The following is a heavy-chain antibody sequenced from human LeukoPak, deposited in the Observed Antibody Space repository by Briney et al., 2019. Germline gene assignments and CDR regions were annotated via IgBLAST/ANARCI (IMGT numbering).Heavy chain of an antibody. J-gene: IGHJ4*02. CDR2: IYYSGST. Sequence: SETLSLTCTVSGGSISSSSYYWGWIRQPPGKGLEWIGRIYYSGSTYYNPSLKSRVTISVDTSKNQSSLKLSSVTAADTAVYYCARGPWGYDFWSGRGGRFDYWGQGTLVTVSS. D-gene: IGHD3-3*01. CDR1: GGSISSSSYY. CDR3: ARGPWGYDFWSGRGGRFDY. V-gene: IGHV4-39*07.